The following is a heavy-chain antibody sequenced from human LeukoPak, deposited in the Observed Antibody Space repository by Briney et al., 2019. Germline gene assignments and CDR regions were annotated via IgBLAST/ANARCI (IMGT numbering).Heavy chain of an antibody. J-gene: IGHJ4*02. Sequence: PGGSLRLSCTTSGFAFDDFAMSWVRQPAGKGLEWVGFIGRIAYGGAAEYAASVKGRFIISRDDSKGIAYLQMNSLKTEDTAVYYCSRNGLVDFDYWGQGSRVIVSP. CDR1: GFAFDDFA. V-gene: IGHV3-49*04. CDR3: SRNGLVDFDY. CDR2: IGRIAYGGAA.